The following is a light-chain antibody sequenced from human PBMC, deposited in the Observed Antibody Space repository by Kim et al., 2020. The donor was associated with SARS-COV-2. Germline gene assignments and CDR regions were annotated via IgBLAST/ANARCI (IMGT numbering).Light chain of an antibody. CDR2: GAS. CDR1: QSVIRN. Sequence: VTLSLSAGERATLSCRASQSVIRNLAWYQQKPGQAPRLLIYGASSRATGIPARFSGTGSGTDFTLTISSLEPEDFAVYYCQQRASFGQGTRLEIK. CDR3: QQRAS. J-gene: IGKJ5*01. V-gene: IGKV3-11*01.